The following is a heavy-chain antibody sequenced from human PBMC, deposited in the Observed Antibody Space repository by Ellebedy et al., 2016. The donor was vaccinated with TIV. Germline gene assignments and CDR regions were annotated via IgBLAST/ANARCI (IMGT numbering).Heavy chain of an antibody. CDR1: GYTLTELS. D-gene: IGHD3-22*01. V-gene: IGHV1-24*01. J-gene: IGHJ4*02. CDR2: FDPEDGET. CDR3: ARVGYYDSSGYRH. Sequence: ASVTVSCXVSGYTLTELSMHWVRQAPGKGLEWMGGFDPEDGETIYAQKFQGRVTMTRDTSTSTAYMELGSLRSEDTAVYYCARVGYYDSSGYRHWGQGTLVTVSS.